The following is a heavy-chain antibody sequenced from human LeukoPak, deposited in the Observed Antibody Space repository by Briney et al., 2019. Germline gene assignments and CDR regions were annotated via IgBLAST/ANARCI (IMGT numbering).Heavy chain of an antibody. CDR1: GGSISSGVYS. J-gene: IGHJ6*03. CDR3: ARVTGQFYFYYYMDV. Sequence: PSETLSLTCAVSGGSISSGVYSWSWIRQTPGKGLEWIGYVYYSGRTYYNPSLNSRVTISVDTSKNEFSLKLSSVTAADTAVYYCARVTGQFYFYYYMDVWGKGTTVTVSS. CDR2: VYYSGRT. V-gene: IGHV4-30-4*07. D-gene: IGHD7-27*01.